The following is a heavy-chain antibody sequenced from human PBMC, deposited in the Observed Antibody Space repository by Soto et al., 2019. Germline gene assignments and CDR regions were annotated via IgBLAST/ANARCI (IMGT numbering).Heavy chain of an antibody. J-gene: IGHJ4*02. V-gene: IGHV3-72*01. D-gene: IGHD6-13*01. CDR2: IRNNAYGFTT. Sequence: EVQLVESGGGLVQPGGSLRLSCAASGFTFSNHYMDWVRQAPGKGLQWVGRIRNNAYGFTTVYAASVKDSFTISRAESRSSVHLQIHSPRPEDAAVYYGAPSRPSSTWSGFDHWGQGTLVTVSS. CDR1: GFTFSNHY. CDR3: APSRPSSTWSGFDH.